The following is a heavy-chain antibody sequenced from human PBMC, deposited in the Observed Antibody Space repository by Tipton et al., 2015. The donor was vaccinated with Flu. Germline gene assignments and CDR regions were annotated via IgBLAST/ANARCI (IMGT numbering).Heavy chain of an antibody. D-gene: IGHD4-11*01. CDR1: GGSVSPYY. Sequence: TLSLTCTVSGGSVSPYYWNWIRQSPGKGLEWIGYIYYRGTTGYNPSFKSRVTISVDTSKNQVSLKLTSVTAADTAVYYCARDLVQDYRDQYFGMDVWVQGTTVTVSS. V-gene: IGHV4-59*02. CDR3: ARDLVQDYRDQYFGMDV. J-gene: IGHJ6*02. CDR2: IYYRGTT.